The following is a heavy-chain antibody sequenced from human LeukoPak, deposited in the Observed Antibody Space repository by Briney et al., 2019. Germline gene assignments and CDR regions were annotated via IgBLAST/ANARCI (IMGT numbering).Heavy chain of an antibody. D-gene: IGHD4-17*01. V-gene: IGHV3-30*14. J-gene: IGHJ4*02. CDR2: ISYDGSNK. CDR3: ARERGNDYGDYVPYSFDY. Sequence: GGSLRLSCAASGFTFSSYAMHWVRQAPGKGLEWVAVISYDGSNKYYADSVKGRFTISRDNSKNTLYLQMNSLRAEDTAVYYCARERGNDYGDYVPYSFDYWGQGTLVTVSS. CDR1: GFTFSSYA.